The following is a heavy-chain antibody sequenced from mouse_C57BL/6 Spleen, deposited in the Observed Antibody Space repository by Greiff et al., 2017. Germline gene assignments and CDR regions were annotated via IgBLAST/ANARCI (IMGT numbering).Heavy chain of an antibody. Sequence: DVQLVESGGGLVQPKGSLKLSCAASGFSFNTYAMNWVRQAPGKGLEWVARIRSKSNNYATYYADSVKDRFTISSDDSESMRYLQMNNLKTEDTAMYYCVRHYYGSSYEGFDYWGQGTTLTVSS. D-gene: IGHD1-1*01. CDR1: GFSFNTYA. J-gene: IGHJ2*01. V-gene: IGHV10-1*01. CDR3: VRHYYGSSYEGFDY. CDR2: IRSKSNNYAT.